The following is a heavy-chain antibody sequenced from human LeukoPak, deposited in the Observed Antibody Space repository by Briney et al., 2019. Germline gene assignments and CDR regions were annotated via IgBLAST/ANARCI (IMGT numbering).Heavy chain of an antibody. CDR2: IYHSGST. V-gene: IGHV4-38-2*02. Sequence: PSETQSLTCTVSGYPISSGYFWGWIRQPPGKGLEWIGSIYHSGSTYYNSSLKSRVTISLDTSKNQVSLKLNSVTAADTAVYYCARAHYPIGLGYYYYMDVWGKGTTVTVSS. D-gene: IGHD2-21*01. J-gene: IGHJ6*03. CDR3: ARAHYPIGLGYYYYMDV. CDR1: GYPISSGYF.